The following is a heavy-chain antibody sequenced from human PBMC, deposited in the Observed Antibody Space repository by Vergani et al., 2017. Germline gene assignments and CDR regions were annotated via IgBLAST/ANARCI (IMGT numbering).Heavy chain of an antibody. CDR1: GGSISSYY. CDR3: ARDGSSSGSYYYYYMDV. CDR2: IYYSGST. V-gene: IGHV4-59*01. J-gene: IGHJ6*03. Sequence: QVQLQESGPGLVKPSETLSLTCTVSGGSISSYYWSWIRQPPGKGLEWIGYIYYSGSTNYKPSLKSRVTISVDTSKNQFSLKLSSVTAADTAVYYCARDGSSSGSYYYYYMDVWGKGTTVTVSS. D-gene: IGHD6-6*01.